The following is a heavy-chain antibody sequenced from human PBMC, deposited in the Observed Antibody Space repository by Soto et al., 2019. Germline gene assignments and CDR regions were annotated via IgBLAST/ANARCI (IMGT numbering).Heavy chain of an antibody. D-gene: IGHD1-26*01. CDR1: GYRFTTYH. CDR2: IDPSSGNI. J-gene: IGHJ4*02. V-gene: IGHV1-46*04. Sequence: ASVKVSCKASGYRFTTYHINWVRQAPGQGPQWVGTIDPSSGNINYAQKLKGRVTLTRDTSTSTLYMELSSLISGDTAVYYCVREHSPGLFDYWGQGTLVTVSS. CDR3: VREHSPGLFDY.